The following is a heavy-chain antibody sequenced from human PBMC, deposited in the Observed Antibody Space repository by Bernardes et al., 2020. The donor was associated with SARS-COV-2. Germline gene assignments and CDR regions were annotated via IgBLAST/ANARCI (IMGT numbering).Heavy chain of an antibody. CDR2: ISGSGGST. J-gene: IGHJ6*02. CDR3: ANTGGVVVVADTHSGYYYGMDV. V-gene: IGHV3-23*01. Sequence: GGSLRLSCAASGFTFSSYAMSWVRQAPGKGLEWVSAISGSGGSTYYADSVKGRFTISRDNSKNTLYLQMNSLRAEDTAVYYCANTGGVVVVADTHSGYYYGMDVWGQGTTVTVSS. D-gene: IGHD2-15*01. CDR1: GFTFSSYA.